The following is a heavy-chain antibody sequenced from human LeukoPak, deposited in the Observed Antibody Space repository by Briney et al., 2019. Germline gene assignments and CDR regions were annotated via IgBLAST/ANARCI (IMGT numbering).Heavy chain of an antibody. CDR2: INPNSGGT. D-gene: IGHD3-22*01. J-gene: IGHJ5*02. Sequence: GASVKVSCKASGYTFTGYYMHWLRQAPGQGLEWMGWINPNSGGTNYAQKFQGRVTMTRDTSISTAYMELSRLRSDDTAVYYCARRIGSSGSDFSFDPRGQGTLVTVSS. CDR3: ARRIGSSGSDFSFDP. CDR1: GYTFTGYY. V-gene: IGHV1-2*02.